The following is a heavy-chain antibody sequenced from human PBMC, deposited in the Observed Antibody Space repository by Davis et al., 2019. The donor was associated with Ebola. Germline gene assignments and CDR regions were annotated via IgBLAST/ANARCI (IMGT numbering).Heavy chain of an antibody. Sequence: GGSLRLSCAASGFTVSSNYMSWVRQAPGKGLEWVSVIYSGGSTYYADSVKGRFTISRDNSKNTLYLQMNSLRSEDTAVYYCARGVDGTVTHYLGGWFDPWGQGTLVTVSS. D-gene: IGHD4-17*01. CDR1: GFTVSSNY. CDR3: ARGVDGTVTHYLGGWFDP. CDR2: IYSGGST. J-gene: IGHJ5*02. V-gene: IGHV3-53*05.